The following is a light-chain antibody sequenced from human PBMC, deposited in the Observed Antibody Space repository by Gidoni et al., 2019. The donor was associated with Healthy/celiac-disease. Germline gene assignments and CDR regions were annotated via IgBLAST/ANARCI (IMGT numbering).Light chain of an antibody. V-gene: IGLV3-1*01. CDR1: KLGDKY. CDR3: QAWDSSTPPHVV. Sequence: SYELTQPPSVSVSPGQTASITCSGDKLGDKYACWYQQKPGQSPVLVIYQDSKRPSGIPERFSGSNSGNTATLTISGTQAMDEADYYCQAWDSSTPPHVVFGGGTKLTVL. CDR2: QDS. J-gene: IGLJ2*01.